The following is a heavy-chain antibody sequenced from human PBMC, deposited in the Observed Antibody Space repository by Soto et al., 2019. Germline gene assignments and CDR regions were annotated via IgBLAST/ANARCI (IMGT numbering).Heavy chain of an antibody. CDR3: GRCRTDSYAMDV. J-gene: IGHJ6*02. Sequence: QVHLVQSGSDVEKPGASVKVSCKASGYSFTSYGIGWVRQVPGQGPEWMGWISPYNGRTNYAQSVKGRVVMTTDISTTTVYWELRSLRSDDSAIYYCGRCRTDSYAMDVWGQGTTVTVSS. CDR1: GYSFTSYG. D-gene: IGHD5-18*01. CDR2: ISPYNGRT. V-gene: IGHV1-18*01.